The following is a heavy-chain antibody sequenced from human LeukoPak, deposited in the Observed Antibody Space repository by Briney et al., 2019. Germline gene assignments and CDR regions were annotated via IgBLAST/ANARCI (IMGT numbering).Heavy chain of an antibody. V-gene: IGHV3-7*01. J-gene: IGHJ5*02. CDR1: GFTFSSYW. CDR2: IKQDGSEK. Sequence: GGSLRLSCAASGFTFSSYWMSWVRQAPGKGLEWVANIKQDGSEKYYVDSVKGRFTISRDNAKNSLYLQMNSLRAEDTAMYYCASSGWYSTPNWFDPWGQGTLVIVSS. CDR3: ASSGWYSTPNWFDP. D-gene: IGHD6-19*01.